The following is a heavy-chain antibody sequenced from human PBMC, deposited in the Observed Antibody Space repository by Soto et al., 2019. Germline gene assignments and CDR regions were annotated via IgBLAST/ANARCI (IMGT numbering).Heavy chain of an antibody. V-gene: IGHV1-69*05. CDR1: GGTFSSCG. Sequence: SVKFSCKASGGTFSSCGFSWVLQPPGQGPEGRVGIIPILTTPNYAQKFQGRVTIVTDESTTTVYMELTSLKFEDTAVYYCATSAGTAPTYEDGMDVWGQGTSVTVSS. J-gene: IGHJ6*02. CDR3: ATSAGTAPTYEDGMDV. D-gene: IGHD3-16*01. CDR2: IIPILTTP.